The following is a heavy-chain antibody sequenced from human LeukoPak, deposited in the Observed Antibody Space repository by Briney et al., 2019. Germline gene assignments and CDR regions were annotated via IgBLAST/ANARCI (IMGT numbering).Heavy chain of an antibody. CDR1: GFTFSNYA. D-gene: IGHD1-7*01. Sequence: PGGSLRLSCAASGFTFSNYAMSWVRQAPGKGLEWVSSIDPSSGYIYYADSLKGRFTISRDYAKNSLYLQLNSLRAEDTAVYYCARDAELGTTEYFQHWGQGTLVTVSS. V-gene: IGHV3-21*01. J-gene: IGHJ1*01. CDR3: ARDAELGTTEYFQH. CDR2: IDPSSGYI.